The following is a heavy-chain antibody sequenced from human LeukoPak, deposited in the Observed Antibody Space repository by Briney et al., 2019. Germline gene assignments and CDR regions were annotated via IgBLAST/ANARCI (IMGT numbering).Heavy chain of an antibody. D-gene: IGHD2-8*01. J-gene: IGHJ4*02. CDR2: IQSSGST. CDR3: ARGVSPLDY. CDR1: GGSISSSSYY. V-gene: IGHV4-61*02. Sequence: PSETLSLTCTVSGGSISSSSYYWSWVRQPAGKGLEWIGRIQSSGSTNHNPSLKSRVTMSVDTSKFQFSLKLSSVTAADTAVYYCARGVSPLDYWGQGTLVTVSS.